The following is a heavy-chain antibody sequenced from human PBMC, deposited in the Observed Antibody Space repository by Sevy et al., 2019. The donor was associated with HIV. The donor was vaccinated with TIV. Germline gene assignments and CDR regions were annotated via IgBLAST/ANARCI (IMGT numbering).Heavy chain of an antibody. Sequence: GGSLRLSCAVSGFSFSHYAFHWVRQAPGKGLEWVSLISYDGTYKYYADSVKDRFTISRDNSKNTLYLKMNSLMGNDTAVYYCARVAVSYCTNDCYHRFDYWGPGALVTVSS. CDR1: GFSFSHYA. CDR2: ISYDGTYK. CDR3: ARVAVSYCTNDCYHRFDY. V-gene: IGHV3-30-3*01. D-gene: IGHD2-8*01. J-gene: IGHJ4*02.